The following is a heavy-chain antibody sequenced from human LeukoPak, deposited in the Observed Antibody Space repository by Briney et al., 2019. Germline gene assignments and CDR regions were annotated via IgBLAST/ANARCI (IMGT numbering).Heavy chain of an antibody. V-gene: IGHV4-61*02. CDR3: ARLPGGGDAFDI. D-gene: IGHD3-16*01. J-gene: IGHJ3*02. Sequence: SETLSLTCTVSGGSISSGGYYWSWIRQPAGKGLEWIGRIYTSGSTNYNPSLKSRVTMSVDTSKNQFSLKLSSVTAADTAVYYCARLPGGGDAFDIWGQGTMVTVSS. CDR1: GGSISSGGYY. CDR2: IYTSGST.